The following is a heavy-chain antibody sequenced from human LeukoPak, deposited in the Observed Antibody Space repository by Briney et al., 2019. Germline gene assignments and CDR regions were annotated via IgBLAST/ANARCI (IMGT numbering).Heavy chain of an antibody. D-gene: IGHD3-10*02. V-gene: IGHV3-48*03. CDR2: ISSSGSTI. CDR1: TFTFSSYE. J-gene: IGHJ6*04. CDR3: AELGITMIGGV. Sequence: YPAGSLRLSCAASTFTFSSYEMNWDRQAQGKGLEWVSYISSSGSTIYYADSVKGRFTISRDNAKNLLYLQMNSLRAEDTAVYYCAELGITMIGGVWGKGTTVTISS.